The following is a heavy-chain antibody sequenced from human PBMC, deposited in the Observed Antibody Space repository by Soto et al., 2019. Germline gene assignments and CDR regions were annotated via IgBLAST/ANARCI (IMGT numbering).Heavy chain of an antibody. J-gene: IGHJ6*02. CDR1: GVTFSDYG. V-gene: IGHV3-30*06. CDR3: AKERGRIRNFTMDV. Sequence: PWGSLRLSCVLSGVTFSDYGFHWARQAPGKGLDWVAAISYDGSFVYYADSVRGRFTITRDNPSNTLDRQMNTLRNEDTAVYYCAKERGRIRNFTMDVCGQGTSVTVYS. D-gene: IGHD1-1*01. CDR2: ISYDGSFV.